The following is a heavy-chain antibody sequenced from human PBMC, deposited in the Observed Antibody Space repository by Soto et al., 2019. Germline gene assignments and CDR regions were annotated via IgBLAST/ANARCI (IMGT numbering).Heavy chain of an antibody. Sequence: LSRPSTASECTLDTYGTHWVRTAPGKRLTWVAVISYDGSDKYYADSVKGRFIISRDNSKNTLYLQMNSLRAEDTAIYYCAKSPNFYCSSPNCYKFYFDFWGQGDLVNVSS. J-gene: IGHJ4*02. CDR2: ISYDGSDK. CDR3: AKSPNFYCSSPNCYKFYFDF. V-gene: IGHV3-30*18. D-gene: IGHD2-2*02. CDR1: ECTLDTYG.